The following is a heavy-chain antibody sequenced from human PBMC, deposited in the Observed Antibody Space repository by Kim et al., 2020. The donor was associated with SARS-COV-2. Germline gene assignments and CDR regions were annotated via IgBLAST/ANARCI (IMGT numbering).Heavy chain of an antibody. D-gene: IGHD2-15*01. CDR3: AAGGSREAFDI. V-gene: IGHV3-53*01. CDR2: VYSSGTT. CDR1: GFTVTSKY. J-gene: IGHJ3*02. Sequence: GGSLRLSCAASGFTVTSKYMSWVRQAPGKALEWVSIVYSSGTTYHGDSVEGRLTISRDNAKNTLSLQMDNVRAEDTAIYYCAAGGSREAFDIWGQGTVVTVSS.